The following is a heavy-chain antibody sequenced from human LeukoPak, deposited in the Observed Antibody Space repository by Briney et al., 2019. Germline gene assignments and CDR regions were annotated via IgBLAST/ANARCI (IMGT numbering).Heavy chain of an antibody. CDR3: ARDRCDYVWGSYRDY. V-gene: IGHV3-11*01. CDR1: GFTFSDYY. J-gene: IGHJ4*02. D-gene: IGHD3-16*01. CDR2: IRSSGGTI. Sequence: KPGGSLRLSCAASGFTFSDYYMSWIRAAPGKGLEWGSYIRSSGGTIYYADSVKGGFTISRDNAKNSLYPQMNSLRAEDAAVYYCARDRCDYVWGSYRDYWGQGTLVTVSS.